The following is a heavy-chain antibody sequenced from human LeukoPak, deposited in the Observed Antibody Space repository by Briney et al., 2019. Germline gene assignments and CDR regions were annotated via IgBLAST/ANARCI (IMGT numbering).Heavy chain of an antibody. CDR2: IYTSGST. CDR1: GGPINSYY. D-gene: IGHD4-17*01. CDR3: ARDLLHDYADSTGY. J-gene: IGHJ4*02. V-gene: IGHV4-4*07. Sequence: SETLSLTCTVSGGPINSYYWSWIRQPAGKGLEWIGRIYTSGSTNYNPSLKSRVTMSVDTSKNQFSLKPSSVTAADTAVYYCARDLLHDYADSTGYWGQGTLVTVSS.